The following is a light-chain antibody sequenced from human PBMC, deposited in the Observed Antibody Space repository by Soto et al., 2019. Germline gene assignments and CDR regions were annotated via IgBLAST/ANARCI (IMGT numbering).Light chain of an antibody. J-gene: IGLJ1*01. CDR1: SSDVGGYNY. V-gene: IGLV2-14*01. CDR2: DVS. CDR3: TILV. Sequence: QSALTQPASVSGSPGQSITISCTGTSSDVGGYNYVSWYQQHPGKAPKLMIYDVSNRPSGVSNRFSGSKSGNTASLTISGLQAEDEADSSNTILVFGTGTKLTVL.